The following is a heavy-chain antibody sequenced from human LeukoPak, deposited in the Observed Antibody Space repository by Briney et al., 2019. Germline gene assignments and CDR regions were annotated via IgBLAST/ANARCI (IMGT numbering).Heavy chain of an antibody. Sequence: GGSLRLSCAASGFTFASYSMTWVRQAPGKGLEWISYISISTSTIYHADSVKGRFTISRDDSNNTLYLQMNSLKTEDTAVYYCTTDDFWSGYYNCYYYYYMDVWGKGTTVTVSS. CDR3: TTDDFWSGYYNCYYYYYMDV. CDR1: GFTFASYS. V-gene: IGHV3-48*01. D-gene: IGHD3-3*01. CDR2: ISISTSTI. J-gene: IGHJ6*03.